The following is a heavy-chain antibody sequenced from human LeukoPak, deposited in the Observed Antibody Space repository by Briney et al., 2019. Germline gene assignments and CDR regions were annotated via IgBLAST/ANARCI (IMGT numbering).Heavy chain of an antibody. CDR1: GFTFRNYG. CDR2: ISGSGSIT. D-gene: IGHD1-26*01. Sequence: GGSLRLSCAASGFTFRNYGVTWVRQAPGKGLEWVSDISGSGSITYYSDSVKGRFTISRDNAKNSLYLQMNSLRAEDTAVYYCARWGVGDYWGQGTLVTVSS. J-gene: IGHJ4*02. CDR3: ARWGVGDY. V-gene: IGHV3-48*04.